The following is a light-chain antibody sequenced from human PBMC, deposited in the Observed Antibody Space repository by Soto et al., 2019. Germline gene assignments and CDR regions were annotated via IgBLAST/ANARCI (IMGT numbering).Light chain of an antibody. CDR1: QSVSSD. CDR3: QQYNNWPWT. Sequence: EIVLTPSPGTLSLSPGERATLSCRASQSVSSDLAWYQQKPGQAPRLLIYDASTRATGISARFSGSGSGTEFTLTISSLQSEDFAFYYCQQYNNWPWTFGQGTKVDI. J-gene: IGKJ1*01. V-gene: IGKV3-15*01. CDR2: DAS.